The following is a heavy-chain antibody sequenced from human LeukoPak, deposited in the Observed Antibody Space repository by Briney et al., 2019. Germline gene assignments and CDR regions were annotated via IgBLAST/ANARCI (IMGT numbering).Heavy chain of an antibody. Sequence: AASVKVSCKASGFTFTSSAMQWVRQARGQRLEWIGWIVVGSGNTNYAQKFQERVTITRDMSTSTAYMELSSLRSEDTAVYYCAAGGSYFSSWFDPWGQGTLVTVSS. J-gene: IGHJ5*02. CDR1: GFTFTSSA. CDR2: IVVGSGNT. V-gene: IGHV1-58*02. CDR3: AAGGSYFSSWFDP. D-gene: IGHD1-26*01.